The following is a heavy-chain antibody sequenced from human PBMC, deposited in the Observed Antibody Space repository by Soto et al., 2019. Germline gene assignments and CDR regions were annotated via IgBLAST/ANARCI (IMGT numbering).Heavy chain of an antibody. CDR3: ARDATYYDFWSGYYKRYYYYGMDV. D-gene: IGHD3-3*01. V-gene: IGHV3-11*01. CDR1: GFTFSDYY. CDR2: ISSSGSTI. J-gene: IGHJ6*02. Sequence: QVQLVESGGGLVKPGGSLRLSCAASGFTFSDYYMSWIRQAPGKGLEWVSYISSSGSTIYYADSVKGRFTISRDNAKNSLYLQMNSLRAEDTAVHYCARDATYYDFWSGYYKRYYYYGMDVWGQGTTVTVSS.